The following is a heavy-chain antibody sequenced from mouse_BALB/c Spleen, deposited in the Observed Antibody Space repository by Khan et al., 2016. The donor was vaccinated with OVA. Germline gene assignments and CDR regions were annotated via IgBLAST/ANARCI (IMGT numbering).Heavy chain of an antibody. D-gene: IGHD2-14*01. Sequence: VQLQQSGPGLVAPSQSLSITCTVSGFSLSRYNIHWVRQPPGKGLEWLGMIWGGGGTDYNSTLKSRLSISTDNSTSQVFLKMISLQTDDTAMYYCARAYYRYDGYYAMDYWGQGTSVTVSS. V-gene: IGHV2-6-4*01. J-gene: IGHJ4*01. CDR1: GFSLSRYN. CDR3: ARAYYRYDGYYAMDY. CDR2: IWGGGGT.